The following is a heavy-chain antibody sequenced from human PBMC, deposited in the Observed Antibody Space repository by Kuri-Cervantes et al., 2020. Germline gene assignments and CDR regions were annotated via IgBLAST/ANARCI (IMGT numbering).Heavy chain of an antibody. CDR2: INPNSGGT. V-gene: IGHV1-2*02. CDR1: GCTFTGYY. D-gene: IGHD3-22*01. J-gene: IGHJ4*02. Sequence: ASVKVSCKASGCTFTGYYMHWVRQAPGQGLEWMGWINPNSGGTNYAQKFQGRVTMTRDTSISTAYMELSRLRSDDTAVYYCAREFPLHSSGYSRWGQGTLVTVSS. CDR3: AREFPLHSSGYSR.